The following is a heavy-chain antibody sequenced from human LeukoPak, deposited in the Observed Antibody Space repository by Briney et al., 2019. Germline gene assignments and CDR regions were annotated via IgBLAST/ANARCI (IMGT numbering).Heavy chain of an antibody. CDR1: GYTFTSYG. J-gene: IGHJ6*03. V-gene: IGHV1-18*01. CDR2: ISAYNGNT. D-gene: IGHD3-10*01. Sequence: ASVKVSCKASGYTFTSYGISWVRQAPGQGLEWMGWISAYNGNTNYAQKLQGRVTMTTDTSTSTAYTELRSLRSDDTAVYYCARDADEFYYYYMDVWGKGTTVTVSS. CDR3: ARDADEFYYYYMDV.